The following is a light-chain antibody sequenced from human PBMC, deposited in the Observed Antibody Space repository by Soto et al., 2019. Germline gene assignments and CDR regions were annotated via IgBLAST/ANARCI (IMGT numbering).Light chain of an antibody. CDR3: QQRGSWPPSIT. CDR2: DAS. J-gene: IGKJ5*01. V-gene: IGKV3-11*01. CDR1: QSVSSA. Sequence: EIVLTQSPASLSLSPGERATLSCRASQSVSSALAWYQPKPGQAPRLLIHDASSRATGIPARFSGSGSGTDFTLTISSLEPEDFAVYYCQQRGSWPPSITFGQGTRLEIK.